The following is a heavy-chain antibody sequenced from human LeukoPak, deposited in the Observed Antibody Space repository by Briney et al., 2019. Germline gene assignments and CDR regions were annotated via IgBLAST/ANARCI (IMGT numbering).Heavy chain of an antibody. CDR3: ARDWRYCSSTSCYNDY. J-gene: IGHJ4*02. Sequence: PGGSLRLSCAASGFTFSSYSMSWVRQAPGKGLEWVSSISSSSSYIYYADSVKGRFTISRDNAKNSLYLQMNSLRAEDTAVYYCARDWRYCSSTSCYNDYWGQGTLVTVSS. V-gene: IGHV3-21*01. CDR2: ISSSSSYI. D-gene: IGHD2-2*02. CDR1: GFTFSSYS.